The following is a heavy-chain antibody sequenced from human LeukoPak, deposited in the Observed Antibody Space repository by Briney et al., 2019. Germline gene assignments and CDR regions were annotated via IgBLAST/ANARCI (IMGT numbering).Heavy chain of an antibody. D-gene: IGHD4-17*01. CDR1: GFTFSSYW. CDR2: IKSDGTST. Sequence: PGGSLRLSCAASGFTFSSYWMHWVRQAPGKGLVWVSRIKSDGTSTNYADSVKGRFTISRDNAKNTLYLQMNSLGVEDTAVYYCVRDHGDYYFDYWGQGTLVTVSS. V-gene: IGHV3-74*01. CDR3: VRDHGDYYFDY. J-gene: IGHJ4*02.